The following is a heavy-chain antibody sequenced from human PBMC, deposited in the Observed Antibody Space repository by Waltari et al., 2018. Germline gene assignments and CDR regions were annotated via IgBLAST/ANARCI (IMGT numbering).Heavy chain of an antibody. D-gene: IGHD6-13*01. Sequence: QVQLVQSGAEVKKPGSSVKVSCKAAGAHFSSYAIRWGRQAPGQGLEWMGGVIPIFGTANYAQKFQGRVTIPADESTSTAYMELSSLRSEDTAVYYCAREAAAGTSFDYWGQEPWSPSPQ. CDR2: VIPIFGTA. CDR1: GAHFSSYA. V-gene: IGHV1-69*13. J-gene: IGHJ4*01. CDR3: AREAAAGTSFDY.